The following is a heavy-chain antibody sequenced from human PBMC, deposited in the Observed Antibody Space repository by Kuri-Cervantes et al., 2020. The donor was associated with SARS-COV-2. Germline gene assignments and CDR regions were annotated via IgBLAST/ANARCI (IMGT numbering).Heavy chain of an antibody. D-gene: IGHD7-27*01. V-gene: IGHV4-30-2*01. J-gene: IGHJ6*03. CDR2: IYHSGST. CDR3: ARDFSGRLTGDHYYYYYMDV. CDR1: GGSISSGGYY. Sequence: SETLSLTCTVSGGSISSGGYYWSWIRQPPGKGLEWIGYIYHSGSTYYNPSLKSRVTISVDTSKNQFSLKLSSVTAADTAVYYCARDFSGRLTGDHYYYYYMDVWGKGTTVTVSS.